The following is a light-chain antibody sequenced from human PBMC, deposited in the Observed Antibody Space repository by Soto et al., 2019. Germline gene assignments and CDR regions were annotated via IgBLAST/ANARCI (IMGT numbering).Light chain of an antibody. CDR3: ISYTDRQSYL. J-gene: IGLJ1*01. Sequence: QSALTQPASVSGSPGQSITILCSGTSSDIGSYDHVAWYQQFPGKSPKLIIYAVSDRPSGVSDRFSGSKSGISASLTISGLQTEDEADYYCISYTDRQSYLFGTGTKVNRP. CDR2: AVS. V-gene: IGLV2-14*03. CDR1: SSDIGSYDH.